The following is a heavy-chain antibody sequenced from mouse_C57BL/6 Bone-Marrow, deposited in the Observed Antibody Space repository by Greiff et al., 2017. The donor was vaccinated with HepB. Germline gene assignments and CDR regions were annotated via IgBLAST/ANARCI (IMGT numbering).Heavy chain of an antibody. V-gene: IGHV1-64*01. CDR3: ASDYYGQPLFAY. CDR2: IHPNSGST. Sequence: VQLQQSGAELVKPGASVKLSCKASGYTFTSYWMHWVKQRPGQGLEWIGMIHPNSGSTNYNEKFKSKATLTVDKSSSTAYMQLSSLTSEDSAVYYCASDYYGQPLFAYWGQGTLVTVSA. D-gene: IGHD1-1*01. CDR1: GYTFTSYW. J-gene: IGHJ3*01.